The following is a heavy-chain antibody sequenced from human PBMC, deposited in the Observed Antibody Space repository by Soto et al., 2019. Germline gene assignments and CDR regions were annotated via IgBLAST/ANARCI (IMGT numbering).Heavy chain of an antibody. J-gene: IGHJ4*02. CDR1: GGSISSYY. Sequence: PSETLSLTCTVSGGSISSYYWSWIRQPPGKGLDWIGYIYYSGSTNYNPSLKSRVTISVDTSKNQFSLKLSSVTAADTAVYYCARELRAVAGFDYWGQGTLVTVSS. CDR3: ARELRAVAGFDY. CDR2: IYYSGST. V-gene: IGHV4-59*01. D-gene: IGHD6-19*01.